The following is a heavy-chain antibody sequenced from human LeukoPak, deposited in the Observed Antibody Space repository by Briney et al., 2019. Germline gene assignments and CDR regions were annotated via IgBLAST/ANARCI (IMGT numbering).Heavy chain of an antibody. V-gene: IGHV1-8*01. CDR3: AREMNPYYYYYGMDV. CDR2: MNPNSGNT. CDR1: GYTFTRYD. J-gene: IGHJ6*02. D-gene: IGHD1-14*01. Sequence: ASVKVSCKASGYTFTRYDINWVRQATGQGIEWMGWMNPNSGNTGYAQKFQGRVTMTRNTSITTAYMELSSLTSEDTAVYYCAREMNPYYYYYGMDVWGQGTTVTVSS.